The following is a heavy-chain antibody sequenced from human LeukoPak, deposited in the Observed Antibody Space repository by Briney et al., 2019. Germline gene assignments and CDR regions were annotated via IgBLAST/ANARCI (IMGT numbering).Heavy chain of an antibody. CDR1: ARSFSTYY. CDR2: IYDSGRT. Sequence: SETLSLTCTVSARSFSTYYWSWVRHPPGKGLEWIGYIYDSGRTNYHPSLKSRVTISVDTSKNQFSLKLSSVAAADAAVYYCARGISALGTICFDPWGQGTLVTVSS. D-gene: IGHD1-1*01. CDR3: ARGISALGTICFDP. V-gene: IGHV4-59*01. J-gene: IGHJ5*02.